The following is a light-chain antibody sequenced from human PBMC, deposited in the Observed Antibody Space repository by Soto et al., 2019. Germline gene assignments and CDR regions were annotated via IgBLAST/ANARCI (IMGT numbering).Light chain of an antibody. J-gene: IGLJ1*01. CDR1: SSDVGGYNY. CDR3: SSYTSSSTLCV. Sequence: QSALTQPASVSGSPGQSITISCTGTSSDVGGYNYVSWYQQHPGKAPKLMIYEVSNRPSGVSNRFSGSKSGNTASLTISGLQAEDEADYYRSSYTSSSTLCVFGTGTKGHRP. CDR2: EVS. V-gene: IGLV2-14*01.